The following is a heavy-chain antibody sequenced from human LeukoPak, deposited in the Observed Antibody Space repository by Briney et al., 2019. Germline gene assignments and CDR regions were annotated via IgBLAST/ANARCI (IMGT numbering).Heavy chain of an antibody. CDR1: GYAFTGYY. Sequence: AASVKVSCKASGYAFTGYYMHWVRQAPGQGLEWMGWINPNSGGTNYAQKFQGRVTMTRDTSISTAYMELSRLRSDDTAVYYCARDLFYYYDSSGYLWFDPWGQGTLVTVSS. D-gene: IGHD3-22*01. V-gene: IGHV1-2*02. CDR3: ARDLFYYYDSSGYLWFDP. CDR2: INPNSGGT. J-gene: IGHJ5*02.